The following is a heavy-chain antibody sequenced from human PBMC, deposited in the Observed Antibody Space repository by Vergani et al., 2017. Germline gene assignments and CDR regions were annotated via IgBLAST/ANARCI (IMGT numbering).Heavy chain of an antibody. CDR2: IYTSGST. J-gene: IGHJ5*02. CDR1: GGSISSGSYY. Sequence: QVQLQESGPGLVKPSQTLSLTCTVSGGSISSGSYYWSWIRQPAGKGLEWIGRIYTSGSTNYNPSLKSRVIISVDTSKNQFSLNLTSVTAADTAVYYCARGCRAPRRGNNWFDPWGQGTLVTVSS. D-gene: IGHD6-6*01. V-gene: IGHV4-61*02. CDR3: ARGCRAPRRGNNWFDP.